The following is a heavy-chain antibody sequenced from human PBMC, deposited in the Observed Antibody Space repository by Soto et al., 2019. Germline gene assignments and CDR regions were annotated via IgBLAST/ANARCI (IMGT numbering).Heavy chain of an antibody. CDR3: AKDRGIAAAYFDF. Sequence: GKGLEWVSAISGSGGSTYYADSVKGRFTISRDNSKNTLYLQMNSLRAEDTVVYYCAKDRGIAAAYFDFWGQRTLVTVSS. V-gene: IGHV3-23*01. CDR2: ISGSGGST. D-gene: IGHD6-13*01. J-gene: IGHJ4*02.